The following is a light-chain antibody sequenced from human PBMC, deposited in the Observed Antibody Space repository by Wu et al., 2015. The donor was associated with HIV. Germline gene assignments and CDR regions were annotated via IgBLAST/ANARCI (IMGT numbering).Light chain of an antibody. CDR1: QSISNY. CDR2: LSS. Sequence: DIQMTQSPSSLSASVGDRVTITCRASQSISNYLNWYQQKPGKAPKLLIFLSSSLQSGVPSRFSGSGSGTDFTLTISSLQPEDFATYYYQQSYRIPPTFGQGTKVEIK. V-gene: IGKV1-39*01. CDR3: QQSYRIPPT. J-gene: IGKJ1*01.